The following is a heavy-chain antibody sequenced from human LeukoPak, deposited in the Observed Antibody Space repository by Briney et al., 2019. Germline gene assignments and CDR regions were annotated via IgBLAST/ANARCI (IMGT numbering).Heavy chain of an antibody. CDR1: GFTVSSKY. J-gene: IGHJ4*02. CDR3: AGEVYRPW. Sequence: GGSLRLSCAASGFTVSSKYMSGVRQAPGKGLEWVSVIFSGGTTKYADSVKGRFTISRDNSRNILFLQMNSLKAEDTAIYYCAGEVYRPWWGQGILVTVSS. CDR2: IFSGGTT. D-gene: IGHD2-8*01. V-gene: IGHV3-66*01.